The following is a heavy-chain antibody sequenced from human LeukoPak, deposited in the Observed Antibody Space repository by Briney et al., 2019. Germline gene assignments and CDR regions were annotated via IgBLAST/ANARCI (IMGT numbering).Heavy chain of an antibody. CDR3: VKDRLGGSYFFGS. CDR1: GFTFSSYA. V-gene: IGHV3-30*02. Sequence: GGSLRLSCAASGFTFSSYAMSWVRQAPGKGLEWVSYIHYDGSNEYYADSVKGRFTISRDNSKNMLYLQMNSLAGDDTAVYHCVKDRLGGSYFFGSWGQGTLVTVSS. CDR2: IHYDGSNE. J-gene: IGHJ4*02. D-gene: IGHD1-26*01.